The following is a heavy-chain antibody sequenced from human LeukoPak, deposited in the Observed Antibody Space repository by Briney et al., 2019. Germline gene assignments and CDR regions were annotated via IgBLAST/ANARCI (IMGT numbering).Heavy chain of an antibody. V-gene: IGHV5-51*01. CDR1: GYSFTSYW. CDR3: ARLIGYCSGGSCYGYFDY. J-gene: IGHJ4*02. D-gene: IGHD2-15*01. CDR2: IYPGDSDT. Sequence: PGESLKISCKGSGYSFTSYWIGWVRQLPGKGLEWMGIIYPGDSDTRYSPSFQGQVTISADKSISTAYLQWSSLKASDTAMYYCARLIGYCSGGSCYGYFDYWGQGTLVTVSS.